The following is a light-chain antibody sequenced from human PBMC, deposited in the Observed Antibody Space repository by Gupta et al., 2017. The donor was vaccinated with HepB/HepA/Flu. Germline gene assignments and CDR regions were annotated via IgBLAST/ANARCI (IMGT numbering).Light chain of an antibody. Sequence: EKVMTQSPATLSVSPGERATLSCRASQSVSTNLAWYQQKPGQAPRLLIYGASSRATGIPARVSGRGSGREFTLTSSSLQSEDFAVYYCLQYHRWPPGAPWTFGQGTKVEIK. CDR2: GAS. J-gene: IGKJ1*01. CDR3: LQYHRWPPGAPWT. CDR1: QSVSTN. V-gene: IGKV3D-15*01.